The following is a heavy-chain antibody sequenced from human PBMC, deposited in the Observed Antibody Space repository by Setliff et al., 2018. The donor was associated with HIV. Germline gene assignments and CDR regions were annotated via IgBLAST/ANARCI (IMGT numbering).Heavy chain of an antibody. CDR2: ISGSSSIK. V-gene: IGHV3-23*01. Sequence: GGSLRLSCAASGFTFRDYAMIWVRQAPGMGLEWVSTISGSSSIKEYADFVKGRFTISRDDSKNTFYLQMDSLKTEDTAVYYCISLYLGYWGQGALVTVSS. D-gene: IGHD2-8*01. CDR1: GFTFRDYA. CDR3: ISLYLGY. J-gene: IGHJ4*02.